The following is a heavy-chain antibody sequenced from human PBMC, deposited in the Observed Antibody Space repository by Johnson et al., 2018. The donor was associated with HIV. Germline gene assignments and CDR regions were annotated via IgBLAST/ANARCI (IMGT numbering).Heavy chain of an antibody. D-gene: IGHD2-15*01. CDR2: VWSDGNNR. CDR1: GFTFSDYG. CDR3: ARAVGISWVVNDAFDI. V-gene: IGHV3-33*01. J-gene: IGHJ3*02. Sequence: QVQLVESGGGVVQPGRSLRLSCAASGFTFSDYGIHWVRQAPGKGLEWVAVVWSDGNNRYYADSVKGRFTISRDNPKNTLYLQMNSLRAEDTALYYCARAVGISWVVNDAFDIWGQGTMVTVSS.